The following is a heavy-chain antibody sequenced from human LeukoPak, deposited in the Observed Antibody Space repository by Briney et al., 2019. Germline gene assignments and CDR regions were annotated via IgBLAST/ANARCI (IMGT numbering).Heavy chain of an antibody. Sequence: GGSLRLSCAASGFSFSSYWMSWVRQAPGKGLEWVANIKQDGSEKYYVDSVKGRFTISRDNAKNSLYLQMNSLRAEDTAVYYCARHNPYSSGWYCIDDWGQGTPVTVSS. CDR3: ARHNPYSSGWYCIDD. J-gene: IGHJ4*02. CDR1: GFSFSSYW. D-gene: IGHD6-13*01. CDR2: IKQDGSEK. V-gene: IGHV3-7*02.